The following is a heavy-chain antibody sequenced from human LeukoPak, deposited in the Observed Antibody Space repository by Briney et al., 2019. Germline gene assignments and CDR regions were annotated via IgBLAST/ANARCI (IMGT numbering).Heavy chain of an antibody. CDR1: EFTFSNYA. CDR2: IRYDGSNK. D-gene: IGHD6-6*01. Sequence: GGSLRLSCAASEFTFSNYAMHWVRQAPGKGLEWVTFIRYDGSNKYYAESVKGRFTISRDNSKNTLYLQMNNLRPEDTAVYYCAKAIHTSSSGVVDYWGQGTLVTVSS. CDR3: AKAIHTSSSGVVDY. J-gene: IGHJ4*02. V-gene: IGHV3-30*02.